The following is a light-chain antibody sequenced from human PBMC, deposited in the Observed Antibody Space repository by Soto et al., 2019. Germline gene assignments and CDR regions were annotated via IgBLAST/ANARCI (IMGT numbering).Light chain of an antibody. CDR1: RDISTY. CDR3: QRINGYPLT. CDR2: AAS. J-gene: IGKJ4*01. Sequence: DVQLTQTPSFLSASVGDRVTITCRASRDISTYLAWYQQKPGKAPKLLIYAASTLHTGVPSRFSGSGSGTEFALTISSLPPEDFATFICQRINGYPLTFGGGTKVDIK. V-gene: IGKV1-9*01.